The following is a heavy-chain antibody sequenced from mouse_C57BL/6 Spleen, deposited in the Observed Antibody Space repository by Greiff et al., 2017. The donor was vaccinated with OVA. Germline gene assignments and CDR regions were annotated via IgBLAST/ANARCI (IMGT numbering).Heavy chain of an antibody. CDR2: ISYDGSN. CDR3: ASTSYPYYFDY. CDR1: GYSITSGYY. D-gene: IGHD5-1*01. J-gene: IGHJ2*01. V-gene: IGHV3-6*01. Sequence: EVKLQESGPGLVKPSQSLSLTCSVPGYSITSGYYWNWIRQFPGNKLEWMGYISYDGSNNYNPSLKNRISITRDTSKNQFFLKLNSVTTEDTATYYCASTSYPYYFDYWGQGTTLTVSS.